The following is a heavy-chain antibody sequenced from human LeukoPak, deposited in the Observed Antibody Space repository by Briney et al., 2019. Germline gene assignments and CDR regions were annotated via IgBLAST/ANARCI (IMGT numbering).Heavy chain of an antibody. Sequence: SETLSLTCTVSGGSISSGSYYWSWIRQPAGKGLEWIGRIYTSGSTNYNPPLKSRVTISVDTSKNQFSLRLRSVTAADTAVYFCARGRVSSSTWYSTYYYYFYMDVWGKGTTVTVSS. CDR1: GGSISSGSYY. CDR2: IYTSGST. J-gene: IGHJ6*03. D-gene: IGHD1-1*01. CDR3: ARGRVSSSTWYSTYYYYFYMDV. V-gene: IGHV4-61*02.